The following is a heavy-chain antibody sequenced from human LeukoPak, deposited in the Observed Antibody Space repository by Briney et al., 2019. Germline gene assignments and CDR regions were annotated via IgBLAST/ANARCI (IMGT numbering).Heavy chain of an antibody. CDR3: ARDTTRDNWFDP. CDR1: GYTFTGYY. J-gene: IGHJ5*02. CDR2: INPNSGGT. D-gene: IGHD1-26*01. V-gene: IGHV1-2*02. Sequence: GASVKVSCKASGYTFTGYYMHWVRQAPGQGLEWMGWINPNSGGTNYAQKFQGRVTMSRDTSISTAYMELSGLRSDDTAVYCCARDTTRDNWFDPWGQGTLVTVSS.